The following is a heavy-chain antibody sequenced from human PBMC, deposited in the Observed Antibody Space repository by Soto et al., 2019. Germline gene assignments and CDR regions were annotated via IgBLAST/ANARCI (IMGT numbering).Heavy chain of an antibody. Sequence: SVKVSCKASGGTFSSYAISWVRQAPGQGLQWMGGIIPIFGTANYTQKIQGRATITAHESTSTAYRELGSLRSEGTAVYYCGRDHGGNESGWGQGTLVTVSS. V-gene: IGHV1-69*13. CDR3: GRDHGGNESG. CDR1: GGTFSSYA. J-gene: IGHJ4*02. CDR2: IIPIFGTA. D-gene: IGHD2-15*01.